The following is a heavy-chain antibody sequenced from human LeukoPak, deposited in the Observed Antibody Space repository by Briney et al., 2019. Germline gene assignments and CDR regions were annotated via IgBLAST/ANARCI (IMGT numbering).Heavy chain of an antibody. Sequence: SETLSLTRTVSGGSLSSSSYYWGWIRQPPGKGLEWIGSIYYSGSTYYNPSLKSRVTISVDTPKNQFSLRLRSVTAADTAVYYCARQITGIAAAGGKDYWGQGTLVTVSS. CDR2: IYYSGST. V-gene: IGHV4-39*01. J-gene: IGHJ4*02. CDR1: GGSLSSSSYY. D-gene: IGHD6-13*01. CDR3: ARQITGIAAAGGKDY.